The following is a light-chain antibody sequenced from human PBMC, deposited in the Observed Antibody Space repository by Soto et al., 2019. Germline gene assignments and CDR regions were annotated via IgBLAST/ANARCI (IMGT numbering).Light chain of an antibody. J-gene: IGLJ1*01. Sequence: QSALTQPRSVSGSPGQSVTISCTGTSSDVGDYNYVSWYQQHPGKAPKLMIYDVNKRPSGVPDRFSGSKSGNTASLTISGLQAEDEADFYCCSFAGRYSYVFGTWTKVTVL. CDR3: CSFAGRYSYV. V-gene: IGLV2-11*01. CDR1: SSDVGDYNY. CDR2: DVN.